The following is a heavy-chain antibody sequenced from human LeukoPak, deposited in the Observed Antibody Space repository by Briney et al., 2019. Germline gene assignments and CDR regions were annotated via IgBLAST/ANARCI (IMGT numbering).Heavy chain of an antibody. D-gene: IGHD3-22*01. V-gene: IGHV4-31*03. CDR2: IYHSGST. CDR3: ARARDCYDSSGRRGAFDI. CDR1: GGSISSGAYY. J-gene: IGHJ3*02. Sequence: PSQTLSLTCTVSGGSISSGAYYWSWIRQHPGKGLEWIGYIYHSGSTYYNPPLKSRLTISVEMSKNQLSLKLSSVTAADTAVYYCARARDCYDSSGRRGAFDIWGQGTMVTVSS.